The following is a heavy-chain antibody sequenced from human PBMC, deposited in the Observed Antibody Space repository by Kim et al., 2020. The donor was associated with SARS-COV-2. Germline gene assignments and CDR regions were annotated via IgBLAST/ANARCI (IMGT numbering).Heavy chain of an antibody. J-gene: IGHJ3*02. Sequence: GNIYYPASVKGRFTISKDNSRNTVSLQMHSLGVDDTAVYFCARSYVDALDIWGQGTLVTVSS. CDR2: GNI. D-gene: IGHD3-10*02. CDR3: ARSYVDALDI. V-gene: IGHV3-53*01.